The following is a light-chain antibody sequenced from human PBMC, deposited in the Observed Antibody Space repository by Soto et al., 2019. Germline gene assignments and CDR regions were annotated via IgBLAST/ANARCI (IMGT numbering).Light chain of an antibody. J-gene: IGKJ1*01. V-gene: IGKV1-6*01. CDR3: LQDYNYPQWT. Sequence: IQRTRYQSSLSASLGDRVTITGRAIRGIRNDLVGYQQKPGKAPKLLLYAASSLQRGVPSTFSGSGSGTAFTLTTSSLQPADFATYYCLQDYNYPQWTFGQVTKVDIK. CDR2: AAS. CDR1: RGIRND.